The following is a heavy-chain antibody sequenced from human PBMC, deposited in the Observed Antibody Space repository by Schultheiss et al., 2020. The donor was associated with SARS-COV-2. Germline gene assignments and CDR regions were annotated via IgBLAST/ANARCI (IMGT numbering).Heavy chain of an antibody. CDR3: ARDSDGIDY. CDR2: IWYDGMNK. CDR1: GFTFSSYA. J-gene: IGHJ4*02. D-gene: IGHD5-24*01. Sequence: GESLKISCAASGFTFSSYAMHWVRQAPGKGLEWEAVIWYDGMNKYYADSVKGRFTINRDNSKNTLYLDMNSLKPEDTAVYYCARDSDGIDYWGQGTLVTVSS. V-gene: IGHV3-33*08.